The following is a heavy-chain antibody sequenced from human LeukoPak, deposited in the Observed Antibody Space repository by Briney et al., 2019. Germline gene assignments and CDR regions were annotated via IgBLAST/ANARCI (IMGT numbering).Heavy chain of an antibody. CDR1: GDSISSRSYY. V-gene: IGHV4-39*01. CDR2: IYYSGST. Sequence: SETLSLTCTVSGDSISSRSYYWGWIRQPPGKGLEWIGSIYYSGSTYYNPSLKSRVTISVNTSKNQFSLKLSSVTAADTAVYYCARGQGTTVPQVGKNWFDPWGQGTRVIVSS. J-gene: IGHJ5*02. CDR3: ARGQGTTVPQVGKNWFDP. D-gene: IGHD1-1*01.